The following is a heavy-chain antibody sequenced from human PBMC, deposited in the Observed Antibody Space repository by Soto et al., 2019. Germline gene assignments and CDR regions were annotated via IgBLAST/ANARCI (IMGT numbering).Heavy chain of an antibody. CDR1: GGSFSGYY. J-gene: IGHJ4*02. CDR3: ARTAWLVHLDY. V-gene: IGHV4-34*01. Sequence: SETLSLTCAVYGGSFSGYYWSWIRQPPGKGLEWIGEINHSGSTNYNPSLKSRVTISVDTSKNQFSLKLSSVTAADTAVYYCARTAWLVHLDYWGQGTLVTVSS. CDR2: INHSGST. D-gene: IGHD6-19*01.